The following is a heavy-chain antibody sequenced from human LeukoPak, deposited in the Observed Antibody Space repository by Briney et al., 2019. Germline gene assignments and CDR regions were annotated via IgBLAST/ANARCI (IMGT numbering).Heavy chain of an antibody. CDR3: ARVGVDDSGNILKYFFDY. D-gene: IGHD4-23*01. J-gene: IGHJ4*02. V-gene: IGHV3-23*01. CDR1: GFTFSSYG. Sequence: GGSLRLSCAASGFTFSSYGMSWVRQAPGKGLEWVSAISGSGGSTYYADSVKGRFTISRDNSKNTLYLQMNSLRAEDTALYYCARVGVDDSGNILKYFFDYWGQGTLVTVSS. CDR2: ISGSGGST.